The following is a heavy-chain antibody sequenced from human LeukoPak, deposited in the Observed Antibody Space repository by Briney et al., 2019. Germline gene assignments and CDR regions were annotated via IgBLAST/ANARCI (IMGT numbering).Heavy chain of an antibody. CDR2: IHYSGST. J-gene: IGHJ4*02. V-gene: IGHV4-59*08. Sequence: PETLSLTCTVSGGSISSYYWSWIRQPPGKGLEWIGYIHYSGSTNYNPSLKSRVTISVDTSKNQFSLKLSSVTAADTAVYYCARHYYHCSGGSCAEGFDYWGQGTLVTVSS. CDR3: ARHYYHCSGGSCAEGFDY. D-gene: IGHD2-15*01. CDR1: GGSISSYY.